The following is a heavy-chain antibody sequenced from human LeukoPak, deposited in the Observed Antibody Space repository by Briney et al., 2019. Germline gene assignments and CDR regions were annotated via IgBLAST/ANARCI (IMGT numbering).Heavy chain of an antibody. CDR3: ARVEQDYDILTGYTLSPRYYFDY. D-gene: IGHD3-9*01. CDR2: IYHSGST. Sequence: SQTLSLTCAVSGGSISSGGYSWSWIRQPPGKGLEWIGYIYHSGSTYYNPSLKSRVTISVDRSKNQFSLKLSSVTAADTAVYYCARVEQDYDILTGYTLSPRYYFDYWGQGTLVTVSS. V-gene: IGHV4-30-2*01. J-gene: IGHJ4*02. CDR1: GGSISSGGYS.